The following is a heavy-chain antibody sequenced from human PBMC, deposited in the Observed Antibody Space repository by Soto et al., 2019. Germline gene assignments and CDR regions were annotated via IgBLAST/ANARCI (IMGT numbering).Heavy chain of an antibody. CDR3: AKGGSSSWYFDY. D-gene: IGHD6-13*01. Sequence: EVQLLESGGGLVQPGGSLRLSCAASGFTFSRYAMSWVRQAPGQGLEWVSAISGSGGSTYYADSVKGRLTISRDNSKNTLYLQMNSLRAEDTAVYYCAKGGSSSWYFDYWGQGTLVTVSS. V-gene: IGHV3-23*01. CDR1: GFTFSRYA. J-gene: IGHJ4*02. CDR2: ISGSGGST.